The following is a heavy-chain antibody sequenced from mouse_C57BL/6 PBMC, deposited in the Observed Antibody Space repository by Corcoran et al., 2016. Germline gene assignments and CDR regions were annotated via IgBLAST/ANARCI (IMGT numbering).Heavy chain of an antibody. CDR3: ARGYWYYFDY. Sequence: EVQLQQSGPELVKPGASVKISCKASGYTFTDYYMNWVKQSHGKSLEWIGDINPNNGGTSYNQKFKGKATLTVDKSSSTAYMELRSLTSEDSAVYYCARGYWYYFDYWGQGTTLTVSS. D-gene: IGHD2-14*01. V-gene: IGHV1-26*01. CDR1: GYTFTDYY. J-gene: IGHJ2*01. CDR2: INPNNGGT.